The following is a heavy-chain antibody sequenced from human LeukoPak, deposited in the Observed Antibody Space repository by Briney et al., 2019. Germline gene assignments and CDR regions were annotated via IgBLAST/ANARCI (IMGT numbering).Heavy chain of an antibody. V-gene: IGHV4-34*01. CDR3: ARGVKTTVTNENWFDP. CDR1: GGSFSGYY. J-gene: IGHJ5*02. D-gene: IGHD4-17*01. CDR2: INHSGST. Sequence: SETLSLTCAVYGGSFSGYYWSWIRQPPGKGLEWIGEINHSGSTNYNPSLKSRVTISVDTSKNQFSLKLSSVTAADTAVYYCARGVKTTVTNENWFDPWGQGTLVTVSS.